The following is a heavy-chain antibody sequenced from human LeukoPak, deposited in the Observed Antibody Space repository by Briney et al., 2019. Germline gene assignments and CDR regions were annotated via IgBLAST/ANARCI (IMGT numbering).Heavy chain of an antibody. V-gene: IGHV1-8*01. CDR3: ARRRLDYMDV. CDR2: MNPSSGNT. J-gene: IGHJ6*03. Sequence: ASVKVSCKASGYTFTNYDINWVRQATGQGLEWMGWMNPSSGNTGYTQKFQGGVTMTRNTSISTAYMELSSLRFDDTAVYYCARRRLDYMDVWGKGTTVTVSS. CDR1: GYTFTNYD. D-gene: IGHD4-17*01.